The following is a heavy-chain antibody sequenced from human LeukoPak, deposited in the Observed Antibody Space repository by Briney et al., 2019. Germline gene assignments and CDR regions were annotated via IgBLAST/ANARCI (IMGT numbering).Heavy chain of an antibody. CDR3: ARDRPPTRGAFDI. CDR1: GFTFSSYE. J-gene: IGHJ3*02. V-gene: IGHV3-48*03. D-gene: IGHD3-10*01. Sequence: GGSLRLSCAASGFTFSSYEMNWVRQAPGKGLEWVSYISSSGSTIYYADSVKGRFTISRDNAKNSLYLQMNSLRAEDTAVYYCARDRPPTRGAFDIWGQGTMVTVSS. CDR2: ISSSGSTI.